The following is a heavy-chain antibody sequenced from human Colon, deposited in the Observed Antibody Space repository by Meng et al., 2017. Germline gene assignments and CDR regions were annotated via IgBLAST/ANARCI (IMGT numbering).Heavy chain of an antibody. D-gene: IGHD4-23*01. Sequence: QVQLQESGPGLVKPSQTLSLTCTVSGGSISSVDYYWSWIRQPPGKGLEWIGYIYYSGSTYYTPSLKSRVTISVDTSKNQFSLKLSSVTAADTAVYYCARATVVTPFDYWGQGTLVTVSS. CDR1: GGSISSVDYY. CDR3: ARATVVTPFDY. V-gene: IGHV4-30-4*01. CDR2: IYYSGST. J-gene: IGHJ4*02.